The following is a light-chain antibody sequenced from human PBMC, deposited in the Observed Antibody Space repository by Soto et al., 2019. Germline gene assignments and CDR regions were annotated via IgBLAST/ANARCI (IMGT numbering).Light chain of an antibody. Sequence: QSVLTQPASVSGSPGQSITISCTGTSSDIGDYNFVSWYQQHPGKAPKVIIYDVSDRPSGVSNRFSGSKSGNTASLTISGLQAEDEADYYCTSYTSSSTYVFGTGTKLTVL. CDR3: TSYTSSSTYV. CDR1: SSDIGDYNF. V-gene: IGLV2-14*01. J-gene: IGLJ1*01. CDR2: DVS.